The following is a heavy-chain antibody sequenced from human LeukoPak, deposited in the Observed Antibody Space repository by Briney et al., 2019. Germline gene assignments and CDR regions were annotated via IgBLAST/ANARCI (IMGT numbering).Heavy chain of an antibody. V-gene: IGHV1-18*01. CDR2: ISAYKGKT. D-gene: IGHD3-9*01. Sequence: ASVKGSWKASRYTLTSAGISWVGQVPGQGLEWMGWISAYKGKTNYAQKHQSRDTLTTDTSTTTAYMVLRRPTSDVTPVYLCARVYDDVLTGADAVYWGWLTLVPVSS. CDR3: ARVYDDVLTGADAVY. CDR1: RYTLTSAG. J-gene: IGHJ4*02.